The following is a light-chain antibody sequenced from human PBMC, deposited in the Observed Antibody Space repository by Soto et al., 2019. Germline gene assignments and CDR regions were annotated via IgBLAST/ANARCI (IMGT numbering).Light chain of an antibody. CDR2: DAS. V-gene: IGKV3-11*01. CDR3: HQRSSWPRGT. Sequence: EIVLTQSPATLPLSPGERATLSCRASQSVSSYLAWYQQKPGQGPRLLIYDASNRATGVSARFSGSGSGTDFTLTISSLEPEDFAVYYCHQRSSWPRGTFGQGTKVDIK. CDR1: QSVSSY. J-gene: IGKJ1*01.